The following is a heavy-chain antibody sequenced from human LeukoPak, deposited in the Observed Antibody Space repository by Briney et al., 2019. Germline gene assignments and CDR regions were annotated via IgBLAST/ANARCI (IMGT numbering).Heavy chain of an antibody. CDR3: ARGGITIFGVVIHSDY. Sequence: PGGSLRLSCTASGFTFGDYALSWVRQAPGKGLEWVSGINWNGGSTGYADSVKGRFTISRDNAKNSLYLQMNSLRAEDTALYYCARGGITIFGVVIHSDYWGQGTLVTVSS. CDR1: GFTFGDYA. CDR2: INWNGGST. J-gene: IGHJ4*02. D-gene: IGHD3-3*01. V-gene: IGHV3-20*04.